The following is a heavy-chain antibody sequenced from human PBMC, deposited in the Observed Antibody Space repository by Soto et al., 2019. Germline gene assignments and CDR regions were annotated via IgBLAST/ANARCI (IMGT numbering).Heavy chain of an antibody. J-gene: IGHJ5*02. V-gene: IGHV1-69*04. Sequence: GASVKVSCKASGGTFSSYSISWVRQAPGQGLEWMGRIIPILGIANYAQKFQGRVTITADKSTSTAYMELSSLRSEDTAVYYCATDRVILPSIYCNSTSCYEFLFDPWGQGTLVSVSS. D-gene: IGHD2-2*01. CDR3: ATDRVILPSIYCNSTSCYEFLFDP. CDR2: IIPILGIA. CDR1: GGTFSSYS.